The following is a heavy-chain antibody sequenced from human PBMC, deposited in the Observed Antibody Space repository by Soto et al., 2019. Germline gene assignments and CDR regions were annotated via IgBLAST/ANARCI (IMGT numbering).Heavy chain of an antibody. D-gene: IGHD4-17*01. CDR1: GGSISSGGYY. J-gene: IGHJ4*02. CDR3: ARDPYGDYVDY. CDR2: IYYSGST. V-gene: IGHV4-31*03. Sequence: LSLTCTVSGGSISSGGYYWSWIRQHPGKGLEWIGYIYYSGSTYYNPSLKSRVTISVDTSKNQFSLKLSSVTAADTAVYYCARDPYGDYVDYWGQGTLVTVSS.